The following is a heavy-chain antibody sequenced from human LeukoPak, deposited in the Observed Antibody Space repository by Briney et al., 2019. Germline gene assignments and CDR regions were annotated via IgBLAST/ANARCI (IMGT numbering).Heavy chain of an antibody. J-gene: IGHJ6*03. CDR3: ARASVTYYYYYYMDV. D-gene: IGHD4-11*01. Sequence: SETLSLTCTVSGGSIRSSDYYWGWIRQPPGKGLEWVGNIFYSGSTYYNPSLKSRVTISVDTSKNQFSLKLSSVTAADTAVYYCARASVTYYYYYYMDVWGKGTTVTVSS. CDR1: GGSIRSSDYY. CDR2: IFYSGST. V-gene: IGHV4-39*07.